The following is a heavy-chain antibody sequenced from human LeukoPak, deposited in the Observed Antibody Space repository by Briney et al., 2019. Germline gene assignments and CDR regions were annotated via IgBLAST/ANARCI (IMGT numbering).Heavy chain of an antibody. J-gene: IGHJ6*03. V-gene: IGHV3-53*01. CDR1: GFTVSSNF. CDR3: ARVRTDYDFWSGYRYYYYYMDV. Sequence: GGSLRLSCAASGFTVSSNFMSWVRRAPGKGLEWVSITYSAGSTYYSDSVKGRSTISRDNSKNTLDLQMNSLRVEDTAVYYCARVRTDYDFWSGYRYYYYYMDVWGKGTTVTVSS. CDR2: TYSAGST. D-gene: IGHD3-3*01.